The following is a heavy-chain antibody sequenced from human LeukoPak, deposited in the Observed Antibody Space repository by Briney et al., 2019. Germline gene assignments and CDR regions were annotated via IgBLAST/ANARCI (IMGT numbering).Heavy chain of an antibody. CDR2: IYPGDSDT. CDR1: GYIFTNYW. Sequence: GESLKISCKGSGYIFTNYWIGWVRQVPGKGLEWMGIIYPGDSDTKYSPSFQGQVTTSADKSISTAYLQWSSLKASDTAMYYCARLRGTWFQNWFDPWGQGTLVTVSS. CDR3: ARLRGTWFQNWFDP. D-gene: IGHD6-13*01. J-gene: IGHJ5*02. V-gene: IGHV5-51*01.